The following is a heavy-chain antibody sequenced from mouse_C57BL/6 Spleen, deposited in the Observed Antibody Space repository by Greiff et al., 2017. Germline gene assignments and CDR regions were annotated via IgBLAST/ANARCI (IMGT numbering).Heavy chain of an antibody. Sequence: QVQLQQPGDELVKPGASVKLSCKASGYTFTSYWMHWVKQRPGQGLEWIGMIHPNSGSTNYNEKFKSKATLTVDKSSSTAYMQLSSLTSEDSAVYYCARGNYGSSAFAYWGQGTLVTVSA. V-gene: IGHV1-64*01. CDR2: IHPNSGST. CDR1: GYTFTSYW. D-gene: IGHD1-1*01. CDR3: ARGNYGSSAFAY. J-gene: IGHJ3*01.